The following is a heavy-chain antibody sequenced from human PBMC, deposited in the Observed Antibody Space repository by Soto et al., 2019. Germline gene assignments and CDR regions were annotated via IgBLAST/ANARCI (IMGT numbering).Heavy chain of an antibody. Sequence: EVQLVESGGGVVRPGGSLRLACAVSGFSLDEYGMSWVRQAPGKGLEWVSGMHRNGNTTGYADSVKGRFTISRDDAKNSLYLQMNSLRAEDTAFYYCARDHRWGYEYRDYGDSWGHGTLVTVSS. J-gene: IGHJ5*01. CDR2: MHRNGNTT. V-gene: IGHV3-20*04. D-gene: IGHD4-17*01. CDR1: GFSLDEYG. CDR3: ARDHRWGYEYRDYGDS.